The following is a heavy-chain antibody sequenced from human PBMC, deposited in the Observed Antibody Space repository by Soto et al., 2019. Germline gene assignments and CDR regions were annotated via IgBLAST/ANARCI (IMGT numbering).Heavy chain of an antibody. Sequence: QAQLVQSGAEVKKPGASVKVSCKASGYIFSSYGISWVRQAPGQGLEWMGWVSAYNGNTNYPQKLHGRVTITTDTSPSTAYMELRSLRSDDTAMYYCERDHLLRGSYYDHGRQGTLVTVSP. CDR3: ERDHLLRGSYYDH. V-gene: IGHV1-18*01. CDR1: GYIFSSYG. D-gene: IGHD1-26*01. CDR2: VSAYNGNT. J-gene: IGHJ4*02.